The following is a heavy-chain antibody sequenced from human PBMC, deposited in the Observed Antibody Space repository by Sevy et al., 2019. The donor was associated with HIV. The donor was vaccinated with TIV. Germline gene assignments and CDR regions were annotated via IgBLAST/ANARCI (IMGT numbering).Heavy chain of an antibody. D-gene: IGHD2-2*01. J-gene: IGHJ6*02. CDR1: GFTFSSYA. V-gene: IGHV3-30*04. CDR3: AREGYCSSTSCYLYYYYYGMDV. CDR2: ISYDGNNK. Sequence: GGSLRLSCAASGFTFSSYAMHWVRQAPGKGLEWVAVISYDGNNKYYADSVKGRFTISRDNSKNTLYLQMNSLRAEDTAVYYCAREGYCSSTSCYLYYYYYGMDVWGQGTTVTVSS.